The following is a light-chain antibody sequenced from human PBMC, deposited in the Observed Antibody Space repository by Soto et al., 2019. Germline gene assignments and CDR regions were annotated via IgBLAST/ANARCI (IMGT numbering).Light chain of an antibody. CDR1: QSVSSCY. CDR3: QQYGSSPYN. J-gene: IGKJ2*01. CDR2: GAS. Sequence: EIVLTQSPGTLSLSPGERATLSCRASQSVSSCYLAWYQQKPGQAPRLLIYGASSRASGIADRVSGSGFGTDFTLTMSRLEPEDFAVYSCQQYGSSPYNFGQGTKLEMK. V-gene: IGKV3-20*01.